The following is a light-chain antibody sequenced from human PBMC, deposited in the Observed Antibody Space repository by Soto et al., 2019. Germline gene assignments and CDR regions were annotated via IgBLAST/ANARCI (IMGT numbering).Light chain of an antibody. J-gene: IGKJ5*01. CDR2: DAS. Sequence: EIVLTQSPATLSLSPGERATLSCRASQSVGSYLAWYQQKPGQAPRLLIYDASNRATGIPARFSGSGSGTDFTLTISSLEPEDFAVYHCQHYNNWPITFGQGTRLEIK. CDR1: QSVGSY. V-gene: IGKV3-11*01. CDR3: QHYNNWPIT.